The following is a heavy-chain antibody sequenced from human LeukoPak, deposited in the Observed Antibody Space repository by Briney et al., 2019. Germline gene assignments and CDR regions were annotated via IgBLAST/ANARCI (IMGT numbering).Heavy chain of an antibody. CDR3: AILDPGIAVAVR. CDR2: ISYDGSNE. CDR1: GFTFSSYV. J-gene: IGHJ4*02. Sequence: GGSLRLSCAASGFTFSSYVMHWVRQAPGKGLEWVAIISYDGSNEYYADSVKGRFTISRDNSKNTLYLQMNSLRAADTAVYYCAILDPGIAVAVRWGQGTLVTVSS. V-gene: IGHV3-30*04. D-gene: IGHD6-19*01.